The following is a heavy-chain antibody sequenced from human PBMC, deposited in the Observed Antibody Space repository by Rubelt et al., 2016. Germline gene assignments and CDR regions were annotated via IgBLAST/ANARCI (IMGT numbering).Heavy chain of an antibody. V-gene: IGHV3-33*01. J-gene: IGHJ4*02. CDR2: IWYDESNK. D-gene: IGHD3-10*01. CDR3: ALVGEGTGY. Sequence: QVQLVESGGGVVQPGRSLRLSCAASGFTFSSSGMHWVRQAPGKGLEWVAVIWYDESNKYYADSVKGRFTISRDNSKNTLYVQMKGLGADDTAVYYCALVGEGTGYWGQGTLVTVSS. CDR1: GFTFSSSG.